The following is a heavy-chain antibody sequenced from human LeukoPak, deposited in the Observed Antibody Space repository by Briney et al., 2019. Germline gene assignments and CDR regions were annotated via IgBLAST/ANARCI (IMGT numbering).Heavy chain of an antibody. D-gene: IGHD5-12*01. CDR3: ARGQATFWYFDL. Sequence: SQTLSLTCAVSGGSNSSGGYSWSWIRQPPGKGLEWIGYIYHSGSTYYNPSLKSRVTISVDRSKNQFSLKLSSVTAADTAVYYCARGQATFWYFDLWGRGTLVTVSS. V-gene: IGHV4-30-2*01. CDR2: IYHSGST. CDR1: GGSNSSGGYS. J-gene: IGHJ2*01.